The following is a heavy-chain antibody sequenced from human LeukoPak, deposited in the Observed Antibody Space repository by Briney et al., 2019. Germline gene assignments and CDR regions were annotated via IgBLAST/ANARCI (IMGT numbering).Heavy chain of an antibody. CDR2: ISYDGSNK. V-gene: IGHV3-30*18. Sequence: GGSLRLSCAASGFMFSNYGMQWVRQAPGKGLEWVAVISYDGSNKYYADSVKGRFTISRDNSKNTLYLQMNSLRAEDTAVYYCAKDLRRRYYFGSGSRGGAFDIWGQGTMVTVSS. J-gene: IGHJ3*02. CDR1: GFMFSNYG. CDR3: AKDLRRRYYFGSGSRGGAFDI. D-gene: IGHD3-10*01.